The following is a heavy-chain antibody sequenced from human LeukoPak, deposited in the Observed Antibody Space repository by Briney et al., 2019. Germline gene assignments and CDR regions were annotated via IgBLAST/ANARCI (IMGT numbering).Heavy chain of an antibody. CDR3: ARGACSSTSCSYYFDY. J-gene: IGHJ4*02. CDR1: SGSFSGYY. D-gene: IGHD2-2*01. CDR2: INHSGST. V-gene: IGHV4-34*01. Sequence: SETLSLTCAVYSGSFSGYYWSWIRQPPGKGLEWIGEINHSGSTNYNPSLKSRVTISVDTSKNQFSLKLSSVTAADTAVYYCARGACSSTSCSYYFDYWGQGTLVTVSS.